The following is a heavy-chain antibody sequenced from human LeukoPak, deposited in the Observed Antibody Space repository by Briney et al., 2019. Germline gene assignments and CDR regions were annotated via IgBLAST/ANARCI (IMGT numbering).Heavy chain of an antibody. V-gene: IGHV3-23*01. J-gene: IGHJ4*02. CDR1: GFTFSSYA. Sequence: GGSLRLSCAASGFTFSSYAMSWVRQAPGKGLEWVSAISGSGGSTYYADSVKGRFTISRDNSKNTLYLQMNSLRAEDTAVYYCAKDVGYCTNGVCSYYFDYWGQGTLVTVSS. CDR2: ISGSGGST. CDR3: AKDVGYCTNGVCSYYFDY. D-gene: IGHD2-8*01.